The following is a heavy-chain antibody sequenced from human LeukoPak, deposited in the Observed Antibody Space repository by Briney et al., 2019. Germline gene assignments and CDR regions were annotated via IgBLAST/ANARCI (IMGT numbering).Heavy chain of an antibody. J-gene: IGHJ6*03. CDR3: ARVIAYCGGDCYPSPYYYYYMDV. D-gene: IGHD2-21*02. CDR1: GYTFTGYY. V-gene: IGHV1-2*06. Sequence: ASVKVSCKASGYTFTGYYKHWVRQAPGQGLEWMGRINPNSGGTNYAQKFQGRVTMTRDTSISTAYMELSRLRSDDTAVYYCARVIAYCGGDCYPSPYYYYYMDVWGKGTTVTVSS. CDR2: INPNSGGT.